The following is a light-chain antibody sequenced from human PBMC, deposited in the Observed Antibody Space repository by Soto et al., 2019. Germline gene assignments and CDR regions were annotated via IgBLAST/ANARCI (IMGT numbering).Light chain of an antibody. Sequence: EIVLTQSPGTLSLSPGERATLSCRASQVFGSTYLAWYQQKPGQAPRLLIYGTSSRATGIPDRFSGSGSGTDFTLTISRLEPEDFAVYYCQYYGNSLSITFGQGTRLEIK. CDR3: QYYGNSLSIT. V-gene: IGKV3-20*01. CDR2: GTS. CDR1: QVFGSTY. J-gene: IGKJ5*01.